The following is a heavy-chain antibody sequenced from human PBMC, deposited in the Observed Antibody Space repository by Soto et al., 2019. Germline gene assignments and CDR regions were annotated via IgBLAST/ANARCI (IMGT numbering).Heavy chain of an antibody. V-gene: IGHV4-39*01. CDR3: ARHKSDTIITIFGVVPSGGWFDP. CDR1: GGSISSSSYY. Sequence: SETLSLTCTVSGGSISSSSYYWGWIRQPPGKGLEWIGSIYYSGSTYYNPSLKSRVTISVDTSKNQFSLKLSSVTAADTAVYYCARHKSDTIITIFGVVPSGGWFDPWGQGTLVTVSS. J-gene: IGHJ5*02. CDR2: IYYSGST. D-gene: IGHD3-3*01.